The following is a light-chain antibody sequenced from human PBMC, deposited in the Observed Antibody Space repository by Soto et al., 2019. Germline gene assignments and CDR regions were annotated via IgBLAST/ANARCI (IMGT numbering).Light chain of an antibody. J-gene: IGKJ4*01. CDR1: QSLSNSY. Sequence: EIVLTQSPGTLSLSPGERASLSCRASQSLSNSYLAWYQQKPGQAPRLLIYGSSYRATGISDRFSGSGSGTDFILYISGLEPCGFARSYCLLDVSTSFTFDAVTKV. V-gene: IGKV3-20*01. CDR3: LLDVSTSFT. CDR2: GSS.